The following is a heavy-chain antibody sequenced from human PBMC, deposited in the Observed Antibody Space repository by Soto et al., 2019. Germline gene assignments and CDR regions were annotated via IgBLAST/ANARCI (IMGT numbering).Heavy chain of an antibody. Sequence: KSSETLSLTCAVSGGSISSGGYSWSWIRQPPGKGLEWIGYIYHSGSTYYNPSLKSRVTISVDRSKNQFSLKLSSVTAADTAVYYCARGRASLLWFGELSQVDAFDIWGQGTMVTVSS. CDR2: IYHSGST. J-gene: IGHJ3*02. CDR1: GGSISSGGYS. V-gene: IGHV4-30-2*01. CDR3: ARGRASLLWFGELSQVDAFDI. D-gene: IGHD3-10*01.